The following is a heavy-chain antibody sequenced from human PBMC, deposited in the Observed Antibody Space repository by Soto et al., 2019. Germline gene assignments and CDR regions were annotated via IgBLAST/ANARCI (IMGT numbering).Heavy chain of an antibody. CDR2: MFYSGST. CDR3: ARDYDSSGYYYQY. J-gene: IGHJ4*02. Sequence: TSETLSLTCTVSGGSITTYYWSWIRQPPGKGLEWIGYMFYSGSTNYNPSLKSRVTISVDTSKNQFSLKLSSVTAADTAVYYCARDYDSSGYYYQYWGRGTLVTVS. V-gene: IGHV4-59*01. CDR1: GGSITTYY. D-gene: IGHD3-22*01.